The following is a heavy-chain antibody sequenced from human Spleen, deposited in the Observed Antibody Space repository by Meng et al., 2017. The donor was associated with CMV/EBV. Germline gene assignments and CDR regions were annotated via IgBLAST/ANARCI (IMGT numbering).Heavy chain of an antibody. CDR1: CGSFPGYY. CDR3: ARGKASRGSYYPRFDP. J-gene: IGHJ5*02. V-gene: IGHV4-34*01. Sequence: LQRSGAGLLKSSESLSHPCAVYCGSFPGYYWTWIRQPPVTGLEWIGEINHSGSTNYNPSLKSRVTISVDTSKTQFSLKLSSVTAADTAVYYCARGKASRGSYYPRFDPWGQGTLVTVSS. CDR2: INHSGST. D-gene: IGHD1-26*01.